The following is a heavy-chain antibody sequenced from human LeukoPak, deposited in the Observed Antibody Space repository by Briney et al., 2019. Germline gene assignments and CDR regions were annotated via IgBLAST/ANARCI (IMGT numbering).Heavy chain of an antibody. CDR2: IIPIFGTA. CDR1: GGTFSSYA. CDR3: ARPAYDFWSGPPDRYYYYMDV. D-gene: IGHD3-3*01. Sequence: SVKVSCKASGGTFSSYAISWVRQAPGQGLEWMGGIIPIFGTANYAQKFQGRVTITADGSTSTAYMELSSLRSEDTAVYYCARPAYDFWSGPPDRYYYYMDVWGKGTTVTVSS. J-gene: IGHJ6*03. V-gene: IGHV1-69*13.